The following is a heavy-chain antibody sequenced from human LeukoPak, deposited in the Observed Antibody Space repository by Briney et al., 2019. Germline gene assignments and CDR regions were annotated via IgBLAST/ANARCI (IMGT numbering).Heavy chain of an antibody. CDR1: GCTVSSNY. D-gene: IGHD5-18*01. Sequence: GRSLRLSCAASGCTVSSNYMSWVHQAPGKGLEWVSVIYSGGSTYYADSVKGRFTISRDNSKNTLYLQMNSLRADDTAVYCCARDNGVRGYSYGFDYWGQGTLVTVSS. J-gene: IGHJ4*02. CDR3: ARDNGVRGYSYGFDY. V-gene: IGHV3-66*02. CDR2: IYSGGST.